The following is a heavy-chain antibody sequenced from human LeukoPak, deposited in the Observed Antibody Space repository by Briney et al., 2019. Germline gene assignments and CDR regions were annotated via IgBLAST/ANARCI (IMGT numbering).Heavy chain of an antibody. D-gene: IGHD6-19*01. CDR2: ISNNGGYT. CDR3: AKDQGSAVAGTDAFDI. Sequence: GGSLRLSCAASGFTFSSYAMSWVRQAPGKGLEWVSAISNNGGYTYYADSVQGRFTISRDNSKSTLCLQMNSLRAEDTAVYYCAKDQGSAVAGTDAFDIWGQGTMVTVSS. J-gene: IGHJ3*02. CDR1: GFTFSSYA. V-gene: IGHV3-23*01.